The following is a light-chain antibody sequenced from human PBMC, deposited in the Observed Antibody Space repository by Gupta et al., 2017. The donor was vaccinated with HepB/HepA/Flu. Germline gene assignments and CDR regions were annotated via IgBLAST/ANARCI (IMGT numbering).Light chain of an antibody. CDR3: RQSYSTPLT. CDR1: QPIGEF. CDR2: AAS. J-gene: IGKJ4*01. V-gene: IGKV1-39*01. Sequence: DSQMTQSPPSLPASVVDRVTITCRVSQPIGEFLNWYQQKPGKAPNLLIYAASTFQSGVPSRFSGSGSCTDFTLTISSLQPEDFAASYCRQSYSTPLTFGGGTKVEIK.